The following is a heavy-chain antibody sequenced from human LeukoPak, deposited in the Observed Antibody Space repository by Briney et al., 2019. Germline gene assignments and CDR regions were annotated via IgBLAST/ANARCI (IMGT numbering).Heavy chain of an antibody. D-gene: IGHD1-7*01. Sequence: ASVTVSCKASGYTFTGYYMHWVRQAPGQGLEWLGWINPNSGGTNYAQKFQGGVTMTRDTSISTAYMELSRLRSADTAVYYCAREADNWNYVRRGPPFDYWGQGTLVTVSS. V-gene: IGHV1-2*02. CDR2: INPNSGGT. CDR1: GYTFTGYY. CDR3: AREADNWNYVRRGPPFDY. J-gene: IGHJ4*02.